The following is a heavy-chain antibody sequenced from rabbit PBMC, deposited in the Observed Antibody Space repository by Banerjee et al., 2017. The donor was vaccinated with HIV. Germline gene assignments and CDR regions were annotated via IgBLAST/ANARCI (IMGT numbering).Heavy chain of an antibody. CDR2: INTSSGNT. J-gene: IGHJ4*01. CDR1: GFTLSHTYV. V-gene: IGHV1S45*01. D-gene: IGHD6-1*01. CDR3: ARDDYVAYVDVTVWHV. Sequence: QFDASLGCLVTPEVSLTLTCTASGFTLSHTYVMCWVSQAPVKGLEWIACINTSSGNTVYANCAKCRFTFPKTSSTTVTLQMSSLTAADTAIYFLARDDYVAYVDVTVWHVWGQGT.